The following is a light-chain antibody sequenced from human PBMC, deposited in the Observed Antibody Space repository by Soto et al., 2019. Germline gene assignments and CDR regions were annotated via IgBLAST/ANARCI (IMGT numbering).Light chain of an antibody. CDR1: PSISSCP. V-gene: IGKV3-20*01. Sequence: PGDRGALSWRASPSISSCPLAWYEQKPGQAPRLLIYGASSRSTGIPDRFSGSGSGTDFTRTISRLDPEDFAVYYCQRHGRFGQGTKVDIK. CDR2: GAS. CDR3: QRHGR. J-gene: IGKJ1*01.